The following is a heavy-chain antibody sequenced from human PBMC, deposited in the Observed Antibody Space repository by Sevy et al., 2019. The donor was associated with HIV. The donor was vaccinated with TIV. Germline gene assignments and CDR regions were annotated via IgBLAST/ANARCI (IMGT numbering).Heavy chain of an antibody. CDR1: GFTFSDYY. D-gene: IGHD1-1*01. CDR3: ARVRYNFVQKYFDY. J-gene: IGHJ4*02. V-gene: IGHV3-11*06. CDR2: ISTSSSYT. Sequence: GGSLRLSCTASGFTFSDYYMSWIHQAPGKGLEWVSYISTSSSYTSYPDSVKGQFTISRDNAKNSLYLQMNSLRVEDTAVYYCARVRYNFVQKYFDYWGQGTLVTVSS.